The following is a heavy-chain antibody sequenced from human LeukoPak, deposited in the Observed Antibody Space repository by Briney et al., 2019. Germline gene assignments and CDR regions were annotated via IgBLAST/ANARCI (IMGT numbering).Heavy chain of an antibody. V-gene: IGHV1-8*01. CDR1: GYTFTSYD. CDR3: ARNLGFGDSYLHYYGMDV. D-gene: IGHD3-10*01. CDR2: MNPNSGNT. Sequence: GASVKVSCKASGYTFTSYDINWVRQATGQGLEWMGWMNPNSGNTGYAQKFQGRVTMTRNTSISTAYMELSSLRSEDTAVYYCARNLGFGDSYLHYYGMDVWGQGTTVTVSS. J-gene: IGHJ6*02.